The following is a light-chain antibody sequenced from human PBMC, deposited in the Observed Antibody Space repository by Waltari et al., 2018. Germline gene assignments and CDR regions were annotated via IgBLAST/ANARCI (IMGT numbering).Light chain of an antibody. Sequence: SSDLTQDPDVSVALGQTVRITCQGDILRTYYGNWCRQKPGQAPELVIYGKNNRPAGIPYPFSASSSENTASLIITGAQAEDEADYYCSSRELSGHVVFGGGTRLTVL. CDR1: ILRTYY. CDR2: GKN. CDR3: SSRELSGHVV. J-gene: IGLJ2*01. V-gene: IGLV3-19*01.